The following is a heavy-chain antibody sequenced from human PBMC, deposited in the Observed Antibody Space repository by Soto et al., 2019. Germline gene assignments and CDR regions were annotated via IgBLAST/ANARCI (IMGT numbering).Heavy chain of an antibody. Sequence: ASETLSLTCTFSGGSISSGGYYLYWIRQHPGKGLEWIGYIYYSGTTYYNPSLKSRVTISVDTSKNQFSLKLSSVTAADTAVYYCAASCVACGGFNYYGMDVWGQGTTVTVSS. J-gene: IGHJ6*02. CDR2: IYYSGTT. CDR3: AASCVACGGFNYYGMDV. D-gene: IGHD2-21*01. CDR1: GGSISSGGYY. V-gene: IGHV4-31*03.